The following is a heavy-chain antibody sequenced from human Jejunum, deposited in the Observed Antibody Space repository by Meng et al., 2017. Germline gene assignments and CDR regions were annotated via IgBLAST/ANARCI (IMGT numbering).Heavy chain of an antibody. CDR1: GGSITSTKW. V-gene: IGHV4-4*03. Sequence: VQLQGSCPGPVTPPGTLALTCAVSGGSITSTKWWSWVRQTPGKGLEWIGEVFHSGTPNYNPSLMSRLTMSVDKSKNQFSLNLTSVTAADTAVYYCASRPVGIRTYYFDCWGQGTLVTVSS. J-gene: IGHJ4*02. D-gene: IGHD2-21*01. CDR3: ASRPVGIRTYYFDC. CDR2: VFHSGTP.